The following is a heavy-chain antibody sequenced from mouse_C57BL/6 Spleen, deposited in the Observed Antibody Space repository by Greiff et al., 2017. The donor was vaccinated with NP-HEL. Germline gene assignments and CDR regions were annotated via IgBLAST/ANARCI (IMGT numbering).Heavy chain of an antibody. CDR1: GFTFSSYA. V-gene: IGHV5-4*03. J-gene: IGHJ3*01. CDR3: ARGGNYEGASLSY. D-gene: IGHD2-1*01. Sequence: EVKLMESGGGLVKPGGSLKLSCAASGFTFSSYAMSWVRQTPEKRLEWVATISDGGSYTYYPDNVKGRFTISRDKAKNNLYLQMSHLKSEDTAMYYCARGGNYEGASLSYWGQGTLVTVSA. CDR2: ISDGGSYT.